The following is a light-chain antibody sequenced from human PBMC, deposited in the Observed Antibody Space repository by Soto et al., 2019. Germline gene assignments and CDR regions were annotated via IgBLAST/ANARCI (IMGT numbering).Light chain of an antibody. CDR2: DAS. V-gene: IGKV3-11*01. CDR3: QQRSNWPPTWT. J-gene: IGKJ1*01. CDR1: QSVSSY. Sequence: EIVLAQSPATLSLSPGERATLSCRASQSVSSYLAWYQQKPGQAPRLLIYDASNRATGVPARFSGSGSGTDFTLTISSLEPEDFAVYYCQQRSNWPPTWTFSQGTKVDIK.